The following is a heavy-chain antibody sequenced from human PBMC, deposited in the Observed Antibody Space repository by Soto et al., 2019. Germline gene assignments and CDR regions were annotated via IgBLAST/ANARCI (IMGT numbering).Heavy chain of an antibody. CDR2: IIPIFGTA. CDR1: GGTFSSYA. Sequence: GASVKVSCKASGGTFSSYAISWVRQAPGQGLEWMGGIIPIFGTANYAQKFQGRVTITADESTSTAYMELSSLRSEDTAVYYCAREPAGITGTGHAFDIWGQGTMVTVSS. CDR3: AREPAGITGTGHAFDI. D-gene: IGHD1-20*01. J-gene: IGHJ3*02. V-gene: IGHV1-69*13.